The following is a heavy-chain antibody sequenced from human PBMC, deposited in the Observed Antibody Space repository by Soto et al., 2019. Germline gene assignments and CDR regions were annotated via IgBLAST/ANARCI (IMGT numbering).Heavy chain of an antibody. CDR2: ISRGGGTI. J-gene: IGHJ4*02. D-gene: IGHD5-12*01. CDR1: GFPFRNYA. Sequence: EVQLLESGGDLVQPGGSLRLSCAVSGFPFRNYAMSWVRQAPGKGLEWVSGISRGGGTIYYADSVQGRFTISRDNAKNSLYLQMNSLRAEDTAVYYCARDDSGWDYWGQGTLVTVSS. V-gene: IGHV3-48*03. CDR3: ARDDSGWDY.